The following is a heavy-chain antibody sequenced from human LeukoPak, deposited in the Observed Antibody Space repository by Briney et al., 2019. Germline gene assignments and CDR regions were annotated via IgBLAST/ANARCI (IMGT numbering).Heavy chain of an antibody. Sequence: PSETLSLTCTVSGGSISSSSYYWGWIRQPPGKGLEWIGSIYYSGSTYYNPSLKSRVTISVDTSKNQFSLKLSSVTAADTAVYYCARVPPESTVTSLPSYFDYWGQGTLVTVSS. CDR2: IYYSGST. V-gene: IGHV4-39*07. D-gene: IGHD4-11*01. J-gene: IGHJ4*02. CDR1: GGSISSSSYY. CDR3: ARVPPESTVTSLPSYFDY.